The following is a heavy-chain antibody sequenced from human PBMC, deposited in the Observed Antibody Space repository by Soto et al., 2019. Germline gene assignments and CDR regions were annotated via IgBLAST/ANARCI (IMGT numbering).Heavy chain of an antibody. V-gene: IGHV3-48*01. J-gene: IGHJ6*03. CDR1: GFTFSSYS. D-gene: IGHD3-3*01. CDR3: AGAYDFWSGYYTPPPYYYYYMDV. CDR2: ISSSSSTI. Sequence: GGSLRLSCAASGFTFSSYSMNWVRQAPGKGLEWVSYISSSSSTIYYADSVKGRFTISRDNAKNSLYLQMNSLRAEDTAVYYCAGAYDFWSGYYTPPPYYYYYMDVWGKGTTVTVSS.